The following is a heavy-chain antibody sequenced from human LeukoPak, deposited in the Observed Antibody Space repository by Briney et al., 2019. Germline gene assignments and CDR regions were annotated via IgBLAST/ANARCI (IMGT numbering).Heavy chain of an antibody. CDR3: ARDTIGVWGY. J-gene: IGHJ4*02. CDR1: GGSISSYY. CDR2: IYYSGST. V-gene: IGHV4-59*12. Sequence: PSETLSLTCTVSGGSISSYYWSWIRQPPGKGLEWIGYIYYSGSTNYNPSLKSRVTISVDTSKNQFSLKLSSVTAADTAVYYCARDTIGVWGYWGQGTLVTVSS. D-gene: IGHD3-16*01.